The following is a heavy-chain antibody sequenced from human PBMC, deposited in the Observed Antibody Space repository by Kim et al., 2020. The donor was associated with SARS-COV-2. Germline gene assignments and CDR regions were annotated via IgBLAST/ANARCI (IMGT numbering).Heavy chain of an antibody. CDR2: ISRDGGEI. Sequence: GGSLRLSCAASGFTFDDYAIQWVRQVPGKGLEWVSLISRDGGEIKYADSVKGRFTISRDNSKKSLYLQMNSLRSEDSALYYCVRGQQWLRKNWGQGTQVTVSS. CDR3: VRGQQWLRKN. CDR1: GFTFDDYA. D-gene: IGHD6-19*01. J-gene: IGHJ4*02. V-gene: IGHV3-43*02.